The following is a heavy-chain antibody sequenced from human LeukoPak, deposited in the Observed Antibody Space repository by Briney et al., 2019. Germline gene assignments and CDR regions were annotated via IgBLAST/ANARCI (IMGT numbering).Heavy chain of an antibody. V-gene: IGHV4-59*01. CDR2: IYYSGST. Sequence: SETLSLTCTVSGGSISSYYWSWSRQPPGRGLEWIGYIYYSGSTNYNPSLKSRVTISVDTSKNQFSLKLSFVTAEDTPVYYCARYSSFTPIYLDYWGHGTLVTVSS. D-gene: IGHD2-21*01. CDR3: ARYSSFTPIYLDY. J-gene: IGHJ4*01. CDR1: GGSISSYY.